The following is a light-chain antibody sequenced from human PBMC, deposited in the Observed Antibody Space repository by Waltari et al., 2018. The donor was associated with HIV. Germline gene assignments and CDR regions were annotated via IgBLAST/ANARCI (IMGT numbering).Light chain of an antibody. J-gene: IGKJ4*01. CDR2: LGS. CDR3: MQALQTPLT. CDR1: QSLLHSNGYNY. Sequence: DIAMTQSPLSLPVTPGEPASISCRSSQSLLHSNGYNYLDWYLQKPGQSPQLLIYLGSNRASGVSDRFSSSGSGTDFTLKISRVESDDVGLYYCMQALQTPLTFGGGTKVEIK. V-gene: IGKV2-28*01.